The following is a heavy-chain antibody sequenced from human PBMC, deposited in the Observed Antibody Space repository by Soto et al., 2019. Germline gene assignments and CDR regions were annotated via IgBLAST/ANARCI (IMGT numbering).Heavy chain of an antibody. CDR2: IRRKANSYTT. V-gene: IGHV3-72*01. J-gene: IGHJ6*02. CDR1: GLIFSDYH. CDR3: AMLGGWSGGSSGMDG. D-gene: IGHD6-19*01. Sequence: EVQLVESGGGLVQPGGSLRLSCAASGLIFSDYHMDWVRQAPGKGLGWVGRIRRKANSYTTAYAASVKGRFTISRDDAKNSLCLPLNSLKSEDTAVFYCAMLGGWSGGSSGMDGWGQGTTVTVSS.